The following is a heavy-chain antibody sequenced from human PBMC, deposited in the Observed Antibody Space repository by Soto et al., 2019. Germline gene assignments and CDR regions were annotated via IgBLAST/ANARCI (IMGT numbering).Heavy chain of an antibody. CDR2: IYYSGST. V-gene: IGHV4-61*01. J-gene: IGHJ4*02. CDR1: GGSVSSGSYY. CDR3: ARFDNIAAAAR. D-gene: IGHD6-13*01. Sequence: QVQLQESGPGLVKPSETLSLTCTVSGGSVSSGSYYWSWIRQPPGKGLEWIGYIYYSGSTNYNPSPKSRVTISVDTSKNQFSLKLSSVTAADTAVYYCARFDNIAAAARWGLGSLVTVS.